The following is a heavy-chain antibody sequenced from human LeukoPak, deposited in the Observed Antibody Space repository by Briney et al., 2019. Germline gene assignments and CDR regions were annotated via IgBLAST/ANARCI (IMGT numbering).Heavy chain of an antibody. Sequence: SETLSLTCTVSGGSISSSSYYWGWIRQPPGTGLEWIGTIYYNGGTYYNPSLKSRVTMSVDTSKNQFSLKLSSVIAADTAVYYCARQGSGYFDYWGQGTLVTVSS. D-gene: IGHD3-22*01. CDR2: IYYNGGT. V-gene: IGHV4-39*01. CDR1: GGSISSSSYY. CDR3: ARQGSGYFDY. J-gene: IGHJ4*02.